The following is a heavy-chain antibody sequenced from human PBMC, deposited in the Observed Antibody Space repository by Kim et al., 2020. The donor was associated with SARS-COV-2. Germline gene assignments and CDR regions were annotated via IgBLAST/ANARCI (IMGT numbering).Heavy chain of an antibody. CDR2: INHSGST. J-gene: IGHJ6*02. V-gene: IGHV4-34*01. CDR3: ARDDWNYYYYGMDV. D-gene: IGHD3-9*01. CDR1: GGSFSGYY. Sequence: SETLSLTCAVYGGSFSGYYWSWIRQPPGKGLEWIGEINHSGSTNYNPSLKSRVTISVDTSKNQFSLKLSSVTAADTAVYYCARDDWNYYYYGMDVWGQGTTVTVSS.